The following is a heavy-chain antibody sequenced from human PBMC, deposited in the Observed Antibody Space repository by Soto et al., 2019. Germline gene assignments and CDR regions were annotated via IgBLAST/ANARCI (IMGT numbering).Heavy chain of an antibody. D-gene: IGHD6-19*01. CDR3: ARGLGYSSDNWFDP. J-gene: IGHJ5*02. CDR2: INAGNGNT. Sequence: ASVKVSCKASGYTFTSYAMHWVRQAPGQRLEWMGWINAGNGNTKYSQKFQGRVTITRDTSTSTAYMELRSLRSDDTAVYYCARGLGYSSDNWFDPWGQGTLVTVSS. V-gene: IGHV1-3*01. CDR1: GYTFTSYA.